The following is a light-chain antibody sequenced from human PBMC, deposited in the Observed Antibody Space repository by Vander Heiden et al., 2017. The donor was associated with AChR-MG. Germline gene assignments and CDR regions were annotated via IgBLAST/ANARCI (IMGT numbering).Light chain of an antibody. Sequence: DIQMTQSPSSLSASVGDRVTITCRASQDINIFLNWYQQKPGKAPKLLIYDASTLHAGVPSRFSGSGSGTDFTLTISSLQPEDFATFYCQQTHSNPRTFGPGTKVDI. CDR3: QQTHSNPRT. CDR1: QDINIF. J-gene: IGKJ3*01. CDR2: DAS. V-gene: IGKV1-39*01.